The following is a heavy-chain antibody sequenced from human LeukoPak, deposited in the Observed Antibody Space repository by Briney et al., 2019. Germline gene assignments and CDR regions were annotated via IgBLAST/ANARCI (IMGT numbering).Heavy chain of an antibody. CDR2: LTGSGGIT. CDR1: GFTFSNYA. J-gene: IGHJ4*02. CDR3: ALNRGH. V-gene: IGHV3-23*01. Sequence: GGSLRLSCTASGFTFSNYAMNWVRQTPGRGLEWVSGLTGSGGITYYADSVKGRFTITRDNSKNTVFLQMNSLRAEDTAVYYCALNRGHWGQGTLVTVSS.